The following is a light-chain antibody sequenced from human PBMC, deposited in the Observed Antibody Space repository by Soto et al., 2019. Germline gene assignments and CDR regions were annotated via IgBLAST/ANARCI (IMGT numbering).Light chain of an antibody. V-gene: IGLV1-44*01. J-gene: IGLJ1*01. CDR3: ATWDDSRKGV. Sequence: SAQTQPPSASWTPGHRIIISCSGSTSNIESHSVNWFQQVPGTAPKLLIITNNQRPSGVPDRFSGSKSGASASLAISGLQSEDEATYYCATWDDSRKGVFGTGTKVTAL. CDR2: TNN. CDR1: TSNIESHS.